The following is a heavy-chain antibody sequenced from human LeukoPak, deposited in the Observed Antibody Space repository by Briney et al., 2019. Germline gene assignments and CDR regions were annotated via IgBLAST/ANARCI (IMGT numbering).Heavy chain of an antibody. D-gene: IGHD3-10*01. J-gene: IGHJ4*02. V-gene: IGHV4-59*01. CDR3: ARDDGLWFGEPNYFGY. CDR2: IYYSGST. CDR1: GGSISSYY. Sequence: SETLSLTCTVSGGSISSYYWSWIRQPPGKGLEWIGYIYYSGSTNYNPSLKSRVTISVDTSKNQFSLKLSSVTAADTAVYYCARDDGLWFGEPNYFGYWGQGTLVTVSS.